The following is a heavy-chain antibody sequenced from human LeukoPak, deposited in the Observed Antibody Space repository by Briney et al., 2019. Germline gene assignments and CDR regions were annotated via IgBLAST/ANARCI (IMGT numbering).Heavy chain of an antibody. V-gene: IGHV1-2*02. D-gene: IGHD3/OR15-3a*01. CDR1: GYTFTGYS. CDR2: INPNSGGT. Sequence: ASVKVSCKASGYTFTGYSMHWVRPTPGQGLEWVGWINPNSGGTNYAQKFQGRVTMIRDTSISTAYMELSRLRSDDTAVYYCARDQDWTVWFDYWGQGTLVTVSS. J-gene: IGHJ4*02. CDR3: ARDQDWTVWFDY.